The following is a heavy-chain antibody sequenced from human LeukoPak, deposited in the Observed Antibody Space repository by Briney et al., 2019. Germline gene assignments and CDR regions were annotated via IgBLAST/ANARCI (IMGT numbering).Heavy chain of an antibody. CDR1: GFTFSSYS. Sequence: GGSLRLSCAASGFTFSSYSMNWVRQAPGKGLEWVSSISSSSSYIYYADSVKGRFTISRDNAKNSLYLQMNSLRAEDTAVYYCAKYHEVGASPSPKIGYWGQGTLVTVSS. CDR2: ISSSSSYI. J-gene: IGHJ4*02. D-gene: IGHD1-26*01. CDR3: AKYHEVGASPSPKIGY. V-gene: IGHV3-21*01.